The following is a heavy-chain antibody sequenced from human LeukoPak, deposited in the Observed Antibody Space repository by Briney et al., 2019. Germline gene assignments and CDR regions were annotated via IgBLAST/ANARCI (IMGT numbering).Heavy chain of an antibody. CDR2: IYYSGST. V-gene: IGHV4-59*01. CDR3: ARAAEQWLVRYFDY. D-gene: IGHD6-19*01. CDR1: GGSISGYY. J-gene: IGHJ4*02. Sequence: SETLSLTCTVSGGSISGYYWSWIRQPPGKGLEWIGYIYYSGSTNYNPSLKSRVTISVDTSKNQFSLKLSSVTAADTAVYYCARAAEQWLVRYFDYWGQGTLVTVSS.